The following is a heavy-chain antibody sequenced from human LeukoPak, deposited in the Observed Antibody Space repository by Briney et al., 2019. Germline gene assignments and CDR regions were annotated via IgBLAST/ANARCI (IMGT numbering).Heavy chain of an antibody. Sequence: SVKVSCKASGYTFTSYGISWVRQAPGQGLEWMGGIIPIFGTANYAQKFQGRVTITADESTSTAYMELSSLRSEDTAVYYCARVDQLGYCSGGSCPTYFDYWGQGTLVTVSS. J-gene: IGHJ4*02. D-gene: IGHD2-15*01. V-gene: IGHV1-69*13. CDR3: ARVDQLGYCSGGSCPTYFDY. CDR1: GYTFTSYG. CDR2: IIPIFGTA.